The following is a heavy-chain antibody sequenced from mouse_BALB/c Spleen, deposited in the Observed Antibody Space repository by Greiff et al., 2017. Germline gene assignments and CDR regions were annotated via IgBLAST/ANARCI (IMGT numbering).Heavy chain of an antibody. J-gene: IGHJ4*01. CDR1: GYTFTSYY. Sequence: QVQLQQSGAELVKPGASVKLSCKASGYTFTSYYMYWVKQRPGQGLEWIGEINPSNGGTNFNEKFKSKATLTVDKSSSTAYMQLSSLTSEDSAVYYCTRATARATRAMDYWGQGTSVTVSS. V-gene: IGHV1S81*02. CDR3: TRATARATRAMDY. CDR2: INPSNGGT. D-gene: IGHD3-2*01.